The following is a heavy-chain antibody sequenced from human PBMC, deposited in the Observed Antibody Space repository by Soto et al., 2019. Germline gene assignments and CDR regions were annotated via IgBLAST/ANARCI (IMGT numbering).Heavy chain of an antibody. V-gene: IGHV1-69*12. J-gene: IGHJ6*02. CDR3: ARDKDRPRLGGNYYYMMDV. CDR1: GGTFSSYA. Sequence: QVLLVQSGAEMKKPGSSVKVSCKASGGTFSSYAISWVRQVPGQGLEWMGGIIPIFRTPDYAQKFQGRVTMTADESTSTAYMELSSLRSEDTAVYYCARDKDRPRLGGNYYYMMDVWGQGTTVTVSS. CDR2: IIPIFRTP. D-gene: IGHD5-12*01.